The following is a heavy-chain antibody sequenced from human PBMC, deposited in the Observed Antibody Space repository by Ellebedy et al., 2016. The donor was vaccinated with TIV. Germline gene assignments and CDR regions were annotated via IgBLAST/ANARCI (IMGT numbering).Heavy chain of an antibody. J-gene: IGHJ4*02. V-gene: IGHV4-61*05. D-gene: IGHD5-24*01. CDR1: GDSLTAYMTSYK. CDR2: SYATGTT. CDR3: ARDSVREGYNSHNAWDFDY. Sequence: SETLSLXXTVSGDSLTAYMTSYKWGWVRQTPGKGLEFIGYSYATGTTAYNPSVVSRVTISVDTSKNQFSLRLTSVTPDDTAVYYCARDSVREGYNSHNAWDFDYWGQGTLVTVSS.